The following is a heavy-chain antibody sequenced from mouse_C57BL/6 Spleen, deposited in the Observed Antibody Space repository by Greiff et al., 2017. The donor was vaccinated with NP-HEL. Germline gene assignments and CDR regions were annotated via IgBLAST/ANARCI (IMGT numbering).Heavy chain of an antibody. J-gene: IGHJ1*03. V-gene: IGHV5-4*01. CDR3: ARGGYGSGRYFDV. CDR1: GFTFSSYA. Sequence: EVLLVESGGGLVKPGGSLKLSCAASGFTFSSYAMSWVRQTPEKRLEWVATISDGGSYTYYPDNVKGRFTISRDNAKNNLYLQMSHLKSEDTAMYYCARGGYGSGRYFDVWGTGTTVTVSS. D-gene: IGHD1-1*01. CDR2: ISDGGSYT.